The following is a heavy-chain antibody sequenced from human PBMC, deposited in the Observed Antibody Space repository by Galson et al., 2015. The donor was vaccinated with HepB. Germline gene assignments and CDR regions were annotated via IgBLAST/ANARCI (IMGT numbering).Heavy chain of an antibody. Sequence: YMRLSCAASGLTFNNYAMSWVRQAPGTGLEWVSSISGSGGSTYYADSVKGRFTISRDSSKNTLYLQKNSLRAEDTALYYCAKEGGYCISISCYTYYYYMDVWGKGTTVTVSS. CDR3: AKEGGYCISISCYTYYYYMDV. CDR1: GLTFNNYA. CDR2: ISGSGGST. V-gene: IGHV3-23*01. J-gene: IGHJ6*03. D-gene: IGHD2-2*02.